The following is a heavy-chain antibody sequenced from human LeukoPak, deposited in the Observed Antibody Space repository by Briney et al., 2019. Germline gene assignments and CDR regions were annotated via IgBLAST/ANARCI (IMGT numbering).Heavy chain of an antibody. J-gene: IGHJ4*02. CDR3: AGVGGARVY. V-gene: IGHV3-74*01. CDR1: GFTLSSYW. Sequence: GGSLRLSCPASGFTLSSYWMYWVRQAPGKGLVWVSRINSDGSITNYADSVKGRFTISRDNAKNTLYLQMNSLRAEDTAVYYCAGVGGARVYWGQGTLVTVSS. CDR2: INSDGSIT. D-gene: IGHD1-26*01.